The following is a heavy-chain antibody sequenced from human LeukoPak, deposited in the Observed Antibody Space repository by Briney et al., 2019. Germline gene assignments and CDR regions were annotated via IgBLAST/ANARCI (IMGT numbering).Heavy chain of an antibody. Sequence: GGSLRLSCAASGFTFSSYWMHWVRQAPGKGLVWVSRINSDGSSTSYADSVKGRFTISRDNAKNTLYLQMNSLRAEDTAVYYCARDQRDYYDSSGYYYYYYYMDVWGKGTTVTVSS. CDR1: GFTFSSYW. CDR2: INSDGSST. J-gene: IGHJ6*03. V-gene: IGHV3-74*01. CDR3: ARDQRDYYDSSGYYYYYYYMDV. D-gene: IGHD3-22*01.